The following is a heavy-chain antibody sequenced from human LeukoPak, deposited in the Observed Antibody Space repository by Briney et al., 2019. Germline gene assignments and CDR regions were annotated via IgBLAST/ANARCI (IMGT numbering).Heavy chain of an antibody. CDR2: IYYSGST. CDR3: ARDGDYYDSTGEGWFDP. CDR1: GGSMSPYH. Sequence: PSETLSLTCTVSGGSMSPYHWGWIRQPPGKGLEWIGYIYYSGSTNYNPSLKSRVTISVDTSKNQFSLKLSSVTAADTAVYYCARDGDYYDSTGEGWFDPWGQGTLVTVSS. J-gene: IGHJ5*02. D-gene: IGHD3-22*01. V-gene: IGHV4-59*01.